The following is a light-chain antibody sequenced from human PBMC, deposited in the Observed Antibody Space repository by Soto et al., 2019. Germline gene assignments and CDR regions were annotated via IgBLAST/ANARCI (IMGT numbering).Light chain of an antibody. CDR1: NSDVGSYNY. Sequence: QSALTQPASVSGSPGQSITISCTGTNSDVGSYNYVSWHQQHPGKAPKLMIYEGSKRPSGVSNRFSGSKSGNTASLTISGLQAEDEADYYCCSYAGSDTMIFGGGTKVTVL. CDR2: EGS. J-gene: IGLJ2*01. CDR3: CSYAGSDTMI. V-gene: IGLV2-23*01.